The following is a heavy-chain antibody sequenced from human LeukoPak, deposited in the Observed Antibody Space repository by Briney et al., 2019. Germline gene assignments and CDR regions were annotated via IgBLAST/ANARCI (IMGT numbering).Heavy chain of an antibody. CDR1: GFTFSSYS. J-gene: IGHJ1*01. CDR3: ARGGMSYYDFWSGHSEFQH. Sequence: GGSLRLSCAASGFTFSSYSMNWVRQAPGKGLEGVSYISSSSSTQYYADSVKGRFTISRDNAKNSLYLQMNSLRAEDTAVYYCARGGMSYYDFWSGHSEFQHWGQGTLVTVSS. D-gene: IGHD3-3*01. CDR2: ISSSSSTQ. V-gene: IGHV3-48*04.